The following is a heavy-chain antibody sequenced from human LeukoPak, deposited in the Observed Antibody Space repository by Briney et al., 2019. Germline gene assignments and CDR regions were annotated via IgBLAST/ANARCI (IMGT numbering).Heavy chain of an antibody. CDR2: INSDGSTT. V-gene: IGHV3-74*01. D-gene: IGHD1-26*01. Sequence: GSLRLSCAASGFTFSSYWMHWVRQAPGKGLVWVSRINSDGSTTSYADSVKGRITISRDNAKNTLYLQMNSLRAEDAAVYYCVGGSYYFDYWGQGTLVTVSS. CDR3: VGGSYYFDY. CDR1: GFTFSSYW. J-gene: IGHJ4*02.